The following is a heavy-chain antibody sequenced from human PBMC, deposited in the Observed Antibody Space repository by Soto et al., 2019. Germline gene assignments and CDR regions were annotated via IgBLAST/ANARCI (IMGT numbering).Heavy chain of an antibody. Sequence: SGGSLRLSCAASGFTFSSYAMSWVRQAPGKGLEWVSAISGSGGSTYYADSVKGRFTISRDNSKNTLYLQMNSLRAEDTAVYYCAKGTYYDILTGYSFYGMDVWGQGTTVTVSS. V-gene: IGHV3-23*01. CDR2: ISGSGGST. J-gene: IGHJ6*02. D-gene: IGHD3-9*01. CDR3: AKGTYYDILTGYSFYGMDV. CDR1: GFTFSSYA.